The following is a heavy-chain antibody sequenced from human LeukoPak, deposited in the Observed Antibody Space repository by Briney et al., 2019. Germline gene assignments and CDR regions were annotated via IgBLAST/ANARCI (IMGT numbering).Heavy chain of an antibody. CDR1: EYTFTAYY. J-gene: IGHJ4*02. CDR2: INPNSGGT. Sequence: ASVKVSCKASEYTFTAYYVHWVRQAPGQGLGWMGWINPNSGGTNFAQKFQGRVTMTRDRSISTAFMELSTLTSDDTAVYYCARGAYASGTYYRRYFDYWGQGTVVTVSS. V-gene: IGHV1-2*02. CDR3: ARGAYASGTYYRRYFDY. D-gene: IGHD3-10*01.